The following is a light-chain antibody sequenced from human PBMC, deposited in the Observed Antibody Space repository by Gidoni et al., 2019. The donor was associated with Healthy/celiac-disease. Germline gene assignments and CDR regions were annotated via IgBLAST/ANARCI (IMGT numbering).Light chain of an antibody. V-gene: IGKV3-15*01. CDR1: QSVSSN. J-gene: IGKJ1*01. CDR3: QQYNNWPRT. CDR2: GAS. Sequence: EIVMKQSPATLSVSPGARATLSCGASQSVSSNLAWYQQKPGQAPRLLIYGASTRATGIPARFSGSGSGTEFTLTISSLQSEDFAVYYCQQYNNWPRTFGQGTKVEIK.